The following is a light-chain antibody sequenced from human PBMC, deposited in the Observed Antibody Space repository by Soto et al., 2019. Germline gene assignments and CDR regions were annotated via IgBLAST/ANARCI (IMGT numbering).Light chain of an antibody. CDR3: QHYYNYSRT. J-gene: IGKJ1*01. CDR2: KAS. V-gene: IGKV1-5*03. CDR1: QCVSSW. Sequence: DIQITQSPSTLSASVGDSVTITCRASQCVSSWLAWYQQKPGKAPDLLIYKASTLQSGVPSRFSGSGSGTEFTLTISSLQPDDFATYYCQHYYNYSRTFGQGTKVDIK.